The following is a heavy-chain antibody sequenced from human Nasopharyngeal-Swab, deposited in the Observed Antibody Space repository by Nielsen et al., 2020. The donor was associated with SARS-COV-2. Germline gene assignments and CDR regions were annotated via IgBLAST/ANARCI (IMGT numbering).Heavy chain of an antibody. V-gene: IGHV1-8*01. J-gene: IGHJ5*02. CDR1: GYTFTSYD. CDR2: MNPNSGNT. CDR3: ARESGYENYNWFDP. D-gene: IGHD5-12*01. Sequence: ASVKVSCKASGYTFTSYDINWVRQATGQGLEWMGWMNPNSGNTGYAQKFQGSVTMTRNTSISTAYMELSSLRSEDTAVYYCARESGYENYNWFDPWGQGTLVTVSS.